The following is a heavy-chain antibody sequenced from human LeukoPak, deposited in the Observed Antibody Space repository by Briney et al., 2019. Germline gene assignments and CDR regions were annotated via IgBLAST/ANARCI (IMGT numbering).Heavy chain of an antibody. Sequence: SETLSLTCTVSSDSIISTHYYWVWIRQPPGKGLEWIGSVFYTGSPYYNPSLKSRVTISVDTSKNQFSLKLSSVTAADTALYFCARMIRTSIFDPWGQGILVTVSS. CDR1: SDSIISTHYY. J-gene: IGHJ5*02. D-gene: IGHD3-16*01. V-gene: IGHV4-39*07. CDR3: ARMIRTSIFDP. CDR2: VFYTGSP.